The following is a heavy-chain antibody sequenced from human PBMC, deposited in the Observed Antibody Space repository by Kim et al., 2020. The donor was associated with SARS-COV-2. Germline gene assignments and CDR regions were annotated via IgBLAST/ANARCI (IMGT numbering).Heavy chain of an antibody. Sequence: GGSLRLSCAASGFTFSSYGMHWVRQAPGKGLEWVAVISYDGSNKYYADSVKGRFTISRDNSKNTLYLQMNSLRAEDTAVYYCAKDLSSSWYGDRLDYYYYYGMDVWGQGTTVTVSS. J-gene: IGHJ6*02. CDR3: AKDLSSSWYGDRLDYYYYYGMDV. CDR1: GFTFSSYG. D-gene: IGHD6-13*01. CDR2: ISYDGSNK. V-gene: IGHV3-30*18.